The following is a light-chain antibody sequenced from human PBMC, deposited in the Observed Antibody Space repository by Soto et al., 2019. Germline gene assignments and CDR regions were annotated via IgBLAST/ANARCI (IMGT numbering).Light chain of an antibody. V-gene: IGLV3-1*01. J-gene: IGLJ2*01. CDR2: QDN. Sequence: SYELTQPPAVSVSPGQTASITCSGDKLGDKYASGYQQKPGQSPVLVINQDNKRPSGIPEGFSGSNSGNTATLTISGTQAIDEAHYYCQTWGRGTHVVFGGGTKLTVL. CDR1: KLGDKY. CDR3: QTWGRGTHVV.